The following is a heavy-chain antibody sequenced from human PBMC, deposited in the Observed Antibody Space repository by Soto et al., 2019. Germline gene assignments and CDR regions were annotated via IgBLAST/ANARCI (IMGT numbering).Heavy chain of an antibody. D-gene: IGHD2-2*01. CDR2: IYYSGST. CDR3: ASRPLLFCSRNTCPRGSAP. Sequence: PSETLSLTCTVSGGSISSSTYYWGWIRQPPGKGLEWIGSIYYSGSTSYNPSLASRVTISGDSSKNQLSLKLTSVRAADTAVYYCASRPLLFCSRNTCPRGSAPWGQGTLVPVSS. J-gene: IGHJ5*02. V-gene: IGHV4-39*01. CDR1: GGSISSSTYY.